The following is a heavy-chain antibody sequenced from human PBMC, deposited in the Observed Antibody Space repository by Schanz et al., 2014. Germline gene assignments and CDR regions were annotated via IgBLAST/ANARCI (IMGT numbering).Heavy chain of an antibody. J-gene: IGHJ4*02. CDR2: INTNTGNP. D-gene: IGHD3-10*01. Sequence: QVQLVQSGSELKKPGASVKVSCKTSGYTFNSYALHWVRQAPGQGLEWMGWINTNTGNPTYAQAFTGRFLFSLDTSVNTAYLQISSLEADDTAVYYCARRGIRGVFSSFDYWGQGTLVTVSS. CDR3: ARRGIRGVFSSFDY. V-gene: IGHV7-4-1*02. CDR1: GYTFNSYA.